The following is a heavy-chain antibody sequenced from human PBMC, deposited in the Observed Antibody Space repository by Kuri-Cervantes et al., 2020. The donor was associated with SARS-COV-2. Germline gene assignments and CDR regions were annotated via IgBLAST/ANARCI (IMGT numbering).Heavy chain of an antibody. V-gene: IGHV3-48*03. CDR1: GFTFNNSA. CDR2: ISSSGSTI. J-gene: IGHJ4*02. Sequence: GGSLRLSCAASGFTFNNSAMYWVRQAPGKGLEWVSYISSSGSTIYYADSVKGRFTISRDNAKNSLYLQMNSLRAEDTAVYYCARVRDGYNPALDYWGQGTLVTVSS. D-gene: IGHD5-24*01. CDR3: ARVRDGYNPALDY.